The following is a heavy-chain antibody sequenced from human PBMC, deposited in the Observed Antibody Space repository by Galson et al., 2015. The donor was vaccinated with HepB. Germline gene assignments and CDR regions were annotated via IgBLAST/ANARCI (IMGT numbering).Heavy chain of an antibody. V-gene: IGHV1-2*02. CDR1: GYTFTGYY. Sequence: SVKVSCKASGYTFTGYYMHWVRQAPGQGLEWMGWINPNSGGTNYAQKFQGRVTMTRDTSISTAYMELSRLRSDDTAVYYCAREYCSSTSCSGRFDPWGQGTLSPSPQ. CDR2: INPNSGGT. D-gene: IGHD2-2*01. J-gene: IGHJ5*02. CDR3: AREYCSSTSCSGRFDP.